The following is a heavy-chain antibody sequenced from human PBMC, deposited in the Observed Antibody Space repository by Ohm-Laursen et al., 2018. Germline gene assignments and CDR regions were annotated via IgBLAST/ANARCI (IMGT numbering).Heavy chain of an antibody. D-gene: IGHD2-15*01. V-gene: IGHV1-46*01. CDR3: ARAGYCSGGSCYSGAVDY. Sequence: GASVKVSCKASGYTFTSYYMHWVRQAPGQGLEWMGIINPSGGSTSYAQKFQGRVTMTRDTSTNTGYMELRSLRSDDTAVYYCARAGYCSGGSCYSGAVDYWGQGTLLTVSS. J-gene: IGHJ4*02. CDR1: GYTFTSYY. CDR2: INPSGGST.